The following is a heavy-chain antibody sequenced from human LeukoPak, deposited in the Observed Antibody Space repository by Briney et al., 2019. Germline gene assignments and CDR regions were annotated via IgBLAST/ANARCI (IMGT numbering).Heavy chain of an antibody. J-gene: IGHJ4*02. Sequence: PGGSLRLSCAASGFDFSSHAMTWVRQAPGKGLEWVSAISISGTKTYNGDSVKGRFIISRDNSKNTLYLQMNSLRVEDTAVYYCANEIRPNDYWGQGTLVTVSS. CDR1: GFDFSSHA. V-gene: IGHV3-23*01. CDR2: ISISGTKT. D-gene: IGHD4-17*01. CDR3: ANEIRPNDY.